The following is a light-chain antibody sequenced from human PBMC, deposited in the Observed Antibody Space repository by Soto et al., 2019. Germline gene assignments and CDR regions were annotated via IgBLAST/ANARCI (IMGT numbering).Light chain of an antibody. Sequence: EIVMTQSPATLSVSPGERATLSCRASQSVSSNLAWYQQKPGQAPRLLIYGASTRATGIPARFSGSGSGTEFTLTISSLQSEDFAVYYCEQDNNWPPYTFGQGTKLELK. CDR2: GAS. J-gene: IGKJ2*01. CDR1: QSVSSN. CDR3: EQDNNWPPYT. V-gene: IGKV3-15*01.